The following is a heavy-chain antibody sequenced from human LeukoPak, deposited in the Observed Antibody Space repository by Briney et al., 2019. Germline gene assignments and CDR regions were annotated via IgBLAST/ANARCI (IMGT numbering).Heavy chain of an antibody. D-gene: IGHD4-17*01. J-gene: IGHJ4*02. CDR1: GGSISSSGYY. CDR3: ARDAPLAHDYGPKASAFDY. CDR2: IYYSGST. Sequence: PSETLSLTCTVSGGSISSSGYYWVWIRQPPGKGLEWIGSIYYSGSTYYNPSLKNRVTISVDTSKNQFSLKLSSVTAADTAVYYCARDAPLAHDYGPKASAFDYWGQGTLVTVSS. V-gene: IGHV4-39*07.